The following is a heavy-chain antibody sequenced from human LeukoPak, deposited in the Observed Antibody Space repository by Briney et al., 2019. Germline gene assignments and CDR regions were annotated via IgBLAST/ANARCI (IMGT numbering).Heavy chain of an antibody. D-gene: IGHD3-10*01. CDR1: GFTFSSYW. V-gene: IGHV3-74*01. Sequence: PGGPLRLSCAASGFTFSSYWMHWVRQAPGKGLVWVSRINSDGSSTSYADSVKGRFTISRDNAKNTLYLQMNSLRAEDTAVYYCAREDYYGSGSYYDYYYYYGMDVWGQGTTVTVSS. CDR2: INSDGSST. CDR3: AREDYYGSGSYYDYYYYYGMDV. J-gene: IGHJ6*02.